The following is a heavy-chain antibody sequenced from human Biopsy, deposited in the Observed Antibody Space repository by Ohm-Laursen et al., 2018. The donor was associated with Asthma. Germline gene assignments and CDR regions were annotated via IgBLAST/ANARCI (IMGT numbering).Heavy chain of an antibody. V-gene: IGHV1-24*01. J-gene: IGHJ4*02. CDR1: GYSLTDLS. CDR2: HDHEEGGT. CDR3: ASDFPKDYVRYNFQF. D-gene: IGHD4-17*01. Sequence: SVTVSCKISGYSLTDLSMHWVRQAPGQGLEWVGGHDHEEGGTVNARRFQGRVTMTEDTSTDTAYMELSSLSSDDTAVYYCASDFPKDYVRYNFQFWGQGTLVTVSS.